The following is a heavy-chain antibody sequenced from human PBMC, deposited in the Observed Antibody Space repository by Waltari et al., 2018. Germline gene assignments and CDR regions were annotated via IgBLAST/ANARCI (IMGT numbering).Heavy chain of an antibody. D-gene: IGHD5-12*01. V-gene: IGHV4-39*01. CDR1: GGSISSGSFY. CDR2: ISYSGST. CDR3: ARHWKKSGYRFDP. Sequence: QLQLQESGPGLVRPSETLSLTCSVAGGSISSGSFYWGWIRQSPGKGLEWIGSISYSGSTDYNSNLKSRVTISGDTSKNQFSLKLSSVTAADTAVYYCARHWKKSGYRFDPWGQGTLVTVSS. J-gene: IGHJ5*02.